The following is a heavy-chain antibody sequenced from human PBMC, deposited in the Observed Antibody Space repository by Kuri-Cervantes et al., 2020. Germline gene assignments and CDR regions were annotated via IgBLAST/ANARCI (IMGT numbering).Heavy chain of an antibody. CDR3: ARERVSDLGYFDY. CDR1: GYTFTSYA. D-gene: IGHD2-8*01. J-gene: IGHJ4*02. Sequence: SVKVSCKASGYTFTSYAISWVRQAPGQGLEWMGGIIPIFGTANYAQKFQGRVTITADKSTSTAYMELSSLRSEDTAVYYCARERVSDLGYFDYWGQGTLVTVSS. CDR2: IIPIFGTA. V-gene: IGHV1-69*06.